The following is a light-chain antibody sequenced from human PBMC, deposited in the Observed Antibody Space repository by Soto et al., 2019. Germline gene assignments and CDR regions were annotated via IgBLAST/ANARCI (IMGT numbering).Light chain of an antibody. J-gene: IGKJ5*01. V-gene: IGKV1-16*02. CDR2: AAS. CDR3: QQYYTYPPT. CDR1: QGISNH. Sequence: DIRMTQSPSSLSASVGDGLPISCLASQGISNHLEGFQLRPGKDTQSLIYAASSLQSGVPSKFSGIGSGTDFTLTISSLQPEDFATYYCQQYYTYPPTFGQGTRLEIK.